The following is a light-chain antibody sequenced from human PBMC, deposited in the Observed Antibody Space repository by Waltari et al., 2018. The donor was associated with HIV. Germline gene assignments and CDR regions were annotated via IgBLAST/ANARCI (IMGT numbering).Light chain of an antibody. J-gene: IGLJ2*01. CDR3: QYYDISLSGSVV. V-gene: IGLV1-40*01. CDR1: SSTIAADND. CDR2: GNK. Sequence: QSMLTQPPSVSGAPGPRFTISCTGSSSTIAADNDVHRYQHIPGTAPQLLLSGNKNRHSGAPDRFSASKSGTSASLTNSALQAEDEADYFGQYYDISLSGSVVFGGGTRLTVL.